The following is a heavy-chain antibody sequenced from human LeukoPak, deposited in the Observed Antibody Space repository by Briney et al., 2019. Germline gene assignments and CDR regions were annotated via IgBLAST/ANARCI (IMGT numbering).Heavy chain of an antibody. V-gene: IGHV3-23*01. CDR1: GFTFSSYA. CDR2: FSGSGRTT. CDR3: ANGNRCTSPNCLGYYYFYMDV. D-gene: IGHD2-8*01. J-gene: IGHJ6*03. Sequence: QPGGSLRLSCAASGFTFSSYATNWVRQAPRRRLDSASAFSGSGRTTCYADSVKGRFTISRDNSKNTLYLQMNSLRAEDTAVYYCANGNRCTSPNCLGYYYFYMDVWGKGTTVTVSS.